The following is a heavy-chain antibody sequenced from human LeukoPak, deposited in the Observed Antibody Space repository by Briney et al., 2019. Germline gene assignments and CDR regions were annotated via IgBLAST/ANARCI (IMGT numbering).Heavy chain of an antibody. D-gene: IGHD6-19*01. CDR2: ISGSGGST. CDR3: AKDPGYSSGYPDY. CDR1: GFNFSSYA. J-gene: IGHJ4*02. V-gene: IGHV3-23*01. Sequence: PGGSLRLSCAASGFNFSSYAMSWARQAPGKGLEWVSAISGSGGSTYYADSVKGRFTISRDNSKNTLYLQMNSLRAEDTAVYYCAKDPGYSSGYPDYWGQGTLFTVSS.